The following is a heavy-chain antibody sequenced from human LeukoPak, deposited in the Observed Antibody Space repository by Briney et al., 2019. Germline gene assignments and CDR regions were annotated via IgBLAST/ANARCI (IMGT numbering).Heavy chain of an antibody. D-gene: IGHD1-26*01. J-gene: IGHJ5*02. CDR2: IYSSGST. Sequence: SETLSLTCTVSGGSISSNYWSWIRQPAGKGLEWIGRIYSSGSTNYNPSLNSRVTMSVDTSKNQFSLKLSSVTAADTAVYYCTKYSGGSYYIWFDPWGQGPLVTVSS. CDR3: TKYSGGSYYIWFDP. CDR1: GGSISSNY. V-gene: IGHV4-4*07.